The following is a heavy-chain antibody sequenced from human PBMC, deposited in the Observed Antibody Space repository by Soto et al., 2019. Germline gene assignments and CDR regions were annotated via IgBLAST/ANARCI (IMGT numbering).Heavy chain of an antibody. D-gene: IGHD3-16*01. CDR2: ISSSSSYI. J-gene: IGHJ4*02. Sequence: EVQLVESGGGLVKPGGSLRLSCAASGFTFSSYSMNWVRQAAGKGLEWVSSISSSSSYIYYADSVKGRFTISIDNAKNSPYLQMNILRAEDPAWCYCASDLCLDYWVRGTRVTVSS. CDR1: GFTFSSYS. V-gene: IGHV3-21*01. CDR3: ASDLCLDY.